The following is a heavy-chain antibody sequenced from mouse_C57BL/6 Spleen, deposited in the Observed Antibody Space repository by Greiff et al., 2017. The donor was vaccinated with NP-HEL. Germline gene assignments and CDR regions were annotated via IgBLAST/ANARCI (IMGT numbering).Heavy chain of an antibody. J-gene: IGHJ2*01. V-gene: IGHV1-15*01. CDR2: IDPETGGP. Sequence: VQLQQSGAELVRPGASVTLSCKASGYTFTDYEMHWVKQTPVHGLEWIGAIDPETGGPAYNQKFTGKAILTADKSSSTAYMELRSLTSEDSAVYYWTRNYFDYWGQGTTLTVSS. CDR1: GYTFTDYE. CDR3: TRNYFDY.